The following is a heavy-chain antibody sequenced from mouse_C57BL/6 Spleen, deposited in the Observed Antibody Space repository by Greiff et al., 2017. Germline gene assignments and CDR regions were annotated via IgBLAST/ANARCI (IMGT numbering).Heavy chain of an antibody. Sequence: QVQLQQSGAELVKPGASVKLSCKASGYTFTSYWMHWVKQRPGQGLEWIGMIHPNSGSTNYNEKFKSKATLTVDKSSSTAYMQLSSLTSEDSAVYYWARDGSSLRYFDYWGQGTTLTVSS. CDR1: GYTFTSYW. J-gene: IGHJ2*01. CDR3: ARDGSSLRYFDY. CDR2: IHPNSGST. D-gene: IGHD1-1*01. V-gene: IGHV1-64*01.